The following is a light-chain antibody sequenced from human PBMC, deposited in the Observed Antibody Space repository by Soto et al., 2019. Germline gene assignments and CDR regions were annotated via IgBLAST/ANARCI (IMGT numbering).Light chain of an antibody. CDR1: SSDVGGYDY. CDR3: SSNTSSGSLV. Sequence: QSALTQPASVSGSPGQSITISCTGTSSDVGGYDYVSWYQQYPGKAPKVLIYGVSNRPSGVSNSFSGSKSGNTASLTFYGLQAEDEADYYCSSNTSSGSLVFGTGTKVTVL. CDR2: GVS. J-gene: IGLJ1*01. V-gene: IGLV2-14*01.